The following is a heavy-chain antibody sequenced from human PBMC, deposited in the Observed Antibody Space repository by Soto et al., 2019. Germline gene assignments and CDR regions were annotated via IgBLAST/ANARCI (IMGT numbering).Heavy chain of an antibody. Sequence: GLSLRHSWATSGVTFSNHAMSWVRQAPGGGMEWVSSMSGSSSTTYYADSVRGRFTISRDNAKSTLFLQMNSLRDEGTAVDYRAREFCSGGNRYTYCSPPWRHASPVTV. CDR1: GVTFSNHA. CDR3: AREFCSGGNRYTYCSPP. J-gene: IGHJ5*02. V-gene: IGHV3-23*01. CDR2: MSGSSSTT. D-gene: IGHD2-15*01.